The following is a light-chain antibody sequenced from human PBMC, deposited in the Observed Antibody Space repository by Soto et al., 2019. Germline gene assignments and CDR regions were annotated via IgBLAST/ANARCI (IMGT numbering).Light chain of an antibody. CDR1: SSDVGGYNY. Sequence: QSALTQPASVSGSPGQSITISCTGTSSDVGGYNYVSRYQQHPGKAPKLMIYDVSNRPSGVSNRFSGSKSGNTASLTISGLQAEDEADYYCSSYTSSSTLVVFGGGTKLTVI. CDR2: DVS. V-gene: IGLV2-14*01. CDR3: SSYTSSSTLVV. J-gene: IGLJ2*01.